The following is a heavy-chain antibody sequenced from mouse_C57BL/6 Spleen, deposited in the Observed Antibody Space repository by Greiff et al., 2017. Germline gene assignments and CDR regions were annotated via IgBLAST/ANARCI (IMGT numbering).Heavy chain of an antibody. CDR1: GFTFTDYY. V-gene: IGHV7-3*01. Sequence: EVMLVESGGGLVQPGGSLCLSCAASGFTFTDYYMSWVRQPPGKALEWLGFIRNKANGYTTEYSASVKGRFTISRDNSQSILYLQMNALRAEDSATYYCARYRTGYFDYWGQGTTLTVSS. J-gene: IGHJ2*01. D-gene: IGHD4-1*01. CDR3: ARYRTGYFDY. CDR2: IRNKANGYTT.